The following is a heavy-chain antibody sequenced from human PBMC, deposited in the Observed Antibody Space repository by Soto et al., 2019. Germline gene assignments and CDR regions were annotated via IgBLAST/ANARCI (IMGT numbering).Heavy chain of an antibody. CDR1: GFTLSNYA. J-gene: IGHJ4*02. Sequence: PGGSLRLSCAASGFTLSNYAMSWVRQAPGKALEWVSSINIVGGNTNYADSVRGRFTMSRDDSKNTVFLQMNSLRAEDTAMYYCARLALKFNIVATINPFDYWGQGTLVTVSS. V-gene: IGHV3-23*01. D-gene: IGHD5-12*01. CDR2: INIVGGNT. CDR3: ARLALKFNIVATINPFDY.